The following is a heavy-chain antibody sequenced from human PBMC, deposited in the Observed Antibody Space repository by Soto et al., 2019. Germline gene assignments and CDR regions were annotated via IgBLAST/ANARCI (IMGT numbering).Heavy chain of an antibody. V-gene: IGHV3-30*18. CDR1: GFPFGDFC. CDR3: PKCPDFFSSTANCYRYYFDY. CDR2: ISHDGSDK. Sequence: GGSLRLSCKASGFPFGDFCMHWLRQAPGKGLECVAVISHDGSDKFYSDSVKARFIVSRDDSNNTLYLQMTGLRREDTALYYXPKCPDFFSSTANCYRYYFDYRRQRSLVTVSS. D-gene: IGHD2-2*02. J-gene: IGHJ4*02.